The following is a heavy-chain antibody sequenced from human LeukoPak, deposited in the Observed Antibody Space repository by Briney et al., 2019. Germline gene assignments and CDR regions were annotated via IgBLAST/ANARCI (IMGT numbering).Heavy chain of an antibody. V-gene: IGHV1-69*06. J-gene: IGHJ6*03. Sequence: SVKVSCKASGSTFSSYAISWVRQAPGQGLEWMGGIIPIFGTANYAQKFQGRVTITADKSTSTAYMELSSLRSEDTAVYYCARSPKYSSGWSLYYYMDVWGKGTAVTVSS. CDR3: ARSPKYSSGWSLYYYMDV. D-gene: IGHD6-19*01. CDR2: IIPIFGTA. CDR1: GSTFSSYA.